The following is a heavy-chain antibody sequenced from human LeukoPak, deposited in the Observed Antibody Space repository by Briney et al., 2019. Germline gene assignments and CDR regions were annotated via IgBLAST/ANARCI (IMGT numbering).Heavy chain of an antibody. J-gene: IGHJ5*02. CDR3: ARERSYCSGATCSLDL. Sequence: GGSLRLSCAASGFSLSIYDMVWVRQAPGKGLEWIASTGLSSSYIGYADSAKGRFTISRDNGENSVYLQMNSLRAEDTAVYFCARERSYCSGATCSLDLWGQGTLVTVSS. D-gene: IGHD2-15*01. CDR1: GFSLSIYD. V-gene: IGHV3-21*01. CDR2: TGLSSSYI.